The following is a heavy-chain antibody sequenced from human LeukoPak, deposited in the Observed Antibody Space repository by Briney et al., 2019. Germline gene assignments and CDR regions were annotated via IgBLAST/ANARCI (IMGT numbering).Heavy chain of an antibody. CDR2: IYYSGST. CDR3: ARHGYSSGSLAWFDP. V-gene: IGHV4-59*01. CDR1: GDSFNSYY. Sequence: SETLSLTCTVSGDSFNSYYWSWIRQPPGKGLEWIGYIYYSGSTNYNPSLKSRVTISVDTSKNQFSLKLSSVTAADTAVYYCARHGYSSGSLAWFDPWGQGTQVTVSS. D-gene: IGHD6-19*01. J-gene: IGHJ5*02.